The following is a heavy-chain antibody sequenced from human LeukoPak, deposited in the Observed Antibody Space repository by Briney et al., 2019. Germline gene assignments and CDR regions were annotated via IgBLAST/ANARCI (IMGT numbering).Heavy chain of an antibody. J-gene: IGHJ2*01. CDR3: ARQRVGITMVRGVSTDCYFDL. D-gene: IGHD3-10*01. V-gene: IGHV5-51*01. CDR1: GYSFTSFW. CDR2: NYSGDSDP. Sequence: GESLKIPCKGSGYSFTSFWIGWVRQMPGKGLEWVGINYSGDSDPRYSPSFQGQVTISADKSISPAYLQWSSLKASGTAMYYCARQRVGITMVRGVSTDCYFDLWGRGTLVTVSS.